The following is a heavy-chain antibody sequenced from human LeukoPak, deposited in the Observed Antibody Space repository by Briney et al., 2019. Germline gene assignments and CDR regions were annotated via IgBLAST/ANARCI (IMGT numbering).Heavy chain of an antibody. J-gene: IGHJ4*02. CDR2: INPSGGST. V-gene: IGHV1-46*01. CDR1: GYTFTSYY. D-gene: IGHD2-15*01. CDR3: ARDPPACSGGSCYSVNYFDY. Sequence: ASVKVSCKASGYTFTSYYIHWVRQAPGQGLEWMGIINPSGGSTSYARKFQGRITMTRDMSTSTVYMELNSLRSEDTAVYYCARDPPACSGGSCYSVNYFDYWGQGTLVTVSS.